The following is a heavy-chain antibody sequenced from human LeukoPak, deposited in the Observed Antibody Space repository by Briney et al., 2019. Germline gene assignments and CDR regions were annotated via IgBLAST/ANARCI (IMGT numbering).Heavy chain of an antibody. V-gene: IGHV3-48*03. Sequence: GGSLRLSCAASGFTFSSSDMNWVRQAPGKGLEWVSYISSSGSTKNYADSVKGRFTISRDNAKNSLYLQMNSLRAEDTAVYYCAKGNHDYVWGSAFDPWGQGTLVTVSS. CDR2: ISSSGSTK. J-gene: IGHJ5*02. D-gene: IGHD3-16*01. CDR1: GFTFSSSD. CDR3: AKGNHDYVWGSAFDP.